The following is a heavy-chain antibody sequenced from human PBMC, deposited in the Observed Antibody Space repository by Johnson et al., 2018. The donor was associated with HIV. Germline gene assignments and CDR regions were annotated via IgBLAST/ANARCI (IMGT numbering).Heavy chain of an antibody. D-gene: IGHD1-26*01. CDR2: ISYDGSNK. J-gene: IGHJ3*02. CDR1: GFTFSSYA. V-gene: IGHV3-30*04. Sequence: QVQLVESGGGVVQPGRSLRLSCAASGFTFSSYAMHWVRQAPGKGLEWVAVISYDGSNKYYADSVKGRFTISRENAKNSLYLQMNSLRAEDTALYYCARADRWDQGAFDIWGQGTMVTVSS. CDR3: ARADRWDQGAFDI.